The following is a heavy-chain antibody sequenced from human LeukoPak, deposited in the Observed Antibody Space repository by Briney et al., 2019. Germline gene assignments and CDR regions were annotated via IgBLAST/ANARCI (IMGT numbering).Heavy chain of an antibody. Sequence: ASAKVSCKASGDTFSSYAISWVRQAPGQGLEWMGGIIPIFGTANYAQKFQGRVTITADESTSTAYMELSSLRSEDTAVYYCARASDPSYCSGGSCYSRNWFDPWGQGTLVTVSS. V-gene: IGHV1-69*13. CDR2: IIPIFGTA. J-gene: IGHJ5*02. D-gene: IGHD2-15*01. CDR1: GDTFSSYA. CDR3: ARASDPSYCSGGSCYSRNWFDP.